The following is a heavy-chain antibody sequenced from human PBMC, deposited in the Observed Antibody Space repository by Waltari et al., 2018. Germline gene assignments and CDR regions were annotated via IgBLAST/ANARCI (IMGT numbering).Heavy chain of an antibody. CDR2: IKQDGSDK. J-gene: IGHJ6*03. Sequence: EVQLVESGGGLVQPGGSLRFPCAGPGFTFSEFWMSWVRQAPGKGLEWVANIKQDGSDKYYVESVKGRFTISRDNANNLLFLQMNSLRVDDTALYYCSSMDFWGKGTTVIVSS. CDR1: GFTFSEFW. V-gene: IGHV3-7*01. CDR3: SSMDF.